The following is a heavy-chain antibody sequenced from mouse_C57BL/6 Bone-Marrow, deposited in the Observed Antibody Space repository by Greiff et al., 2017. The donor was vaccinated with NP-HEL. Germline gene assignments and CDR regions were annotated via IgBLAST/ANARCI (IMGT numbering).Heavy chain of an antibody. V-gene: IGHV1-19*01. CDR3: ARAGRDY. D-gene: IGHD4-1*01. CDR2: INPYNGGT. CDR1: GYTFTDYY. Sequence: EVQLQQSGPVLVKPGASVKMSCKASGYTFTDYYMNWVKQSHGKSHEWIGVINPYNGGTSYTQKFKGKATLTVDKSSSTAYMELNRLTAEHSAVYYCARAGRDYWGQGTTLTVSS. J-gene: IGHJ2*01.